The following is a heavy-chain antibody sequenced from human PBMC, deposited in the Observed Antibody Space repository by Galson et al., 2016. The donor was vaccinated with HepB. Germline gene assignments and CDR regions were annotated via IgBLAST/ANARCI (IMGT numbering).Heavy chain of an antibody. D-gene: IGHD5-18*01. Sequence: SLRLSCAASRFTFSIYWMSWVRQAPGKGLEWVANIKQDGSEKYYVDSVKGRFTISRDNAKNSLYMQMNSLRDEDPVAYYCASNGEYNYGYDYYYGMDVWGQGTTVTVSS. CDR3: ASNGEYNYGYDYYYGMDV. CDR1: RFTFSIYW. CDR2: IKQDGSEK. J-gene: IGHJ6*02. V-gene: IGHV3-7*03.